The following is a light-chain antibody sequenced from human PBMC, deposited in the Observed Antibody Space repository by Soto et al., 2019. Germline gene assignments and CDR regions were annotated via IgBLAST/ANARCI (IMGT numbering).Light chain of an antibody. V-gene: IGKV3-20*01. CDR1: QSVSSY. CDR3: HDHGSSPGT. CDR2: GAS. Sequence: ESVLTQSPGTLSLSPGERATLSCRASQSVSSYLAWYQQKRGQAPRRLISGASSRATGVPDRFSGSGSGTDFTLTISRLEPEDSALYYCHDHGSSPGTFGGGTKVEIK. J-gene: IGKJ4*01.